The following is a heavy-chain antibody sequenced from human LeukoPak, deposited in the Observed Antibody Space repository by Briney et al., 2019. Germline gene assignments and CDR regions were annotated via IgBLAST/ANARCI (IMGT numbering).Heavy chain of an antibody. D-gene: IGHD6-13*01. V-gene: IGHV3-7*01. CDR1: GFTFSSYW. J-gene: IGHJ5*02. CDR3: ARDRGSSSSGGWFDP. Sequence: PGGSLRLSCAASGFTFSSYWMSWVRQAPGKGLEWVANIKQDGSGKYYVDSVKGRFTISRDNAKNSLYLQMNSLRAEDTAVYYCARDRGSSSSGGWFDPWGQGTLVTVSS. CDR2: IKQDGSGK.